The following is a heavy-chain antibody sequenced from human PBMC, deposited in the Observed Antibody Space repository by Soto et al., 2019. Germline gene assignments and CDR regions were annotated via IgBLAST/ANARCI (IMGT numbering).Heavy chain of an antibody. D-gene: IGHD2-8*02. CDR1: GFTFSDYA. J-gene: IGHJ4*02. CDR2: ITKDGTAT. CDR3: VKYGPGTRTPGLYW. V-gene: IGHV3-23*01. Sequence: PGGSLRLSCAPSGFTFSDYAMSWVRQAPGKGLEWVSSITKDGTATNYADPVKGRFTISRDNFRNTLYLQMNSLRAEDTALYYCVKYGPGTRTPGLYWWGLGTLVPVSS.